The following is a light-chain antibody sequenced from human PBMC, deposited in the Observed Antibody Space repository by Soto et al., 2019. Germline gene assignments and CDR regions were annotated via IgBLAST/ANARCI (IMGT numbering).Light chain of an antibody. CDR2: DVS. Sequence: SALTQPRSVSGSPGQSVTISCTGTSSDVGGYNYVSWYQEQPGKAPKLMIYDVSKRPSGVPDRFYGSKSGNTASLTISGLQAEDEADLYCSSYAGSYDYVF. J-gene: IGLJ2*01. V-gene: IGLV2-11*01. CDR1: SSDVGGYNY. CDR3: SSYAGSYDYV.